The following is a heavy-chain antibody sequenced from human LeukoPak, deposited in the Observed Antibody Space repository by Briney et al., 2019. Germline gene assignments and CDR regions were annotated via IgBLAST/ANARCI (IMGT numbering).Heavy chain of an antibody. CDR3: ARVVSSGWYSFDY. Sequence: QPGGSLRLSCAASGFTFSSYAMHWVRQAPGKGLEWVAVISYDGSNKYYADSVKGRFTISRDNSKNTLYLQMNSLRADNTAVYYCARVVSSGWYSFDYWGQGTLLTVSS. CDR2: ISYDGSNK. J-gene: IGHJ4*02. CDR1: GFTFSSYA. D-gene: IGHD6-19*01. V-gene: IGHV3-30-3*01.